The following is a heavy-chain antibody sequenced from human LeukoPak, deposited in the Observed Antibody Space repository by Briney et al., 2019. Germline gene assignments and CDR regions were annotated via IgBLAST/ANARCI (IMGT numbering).Heavy chain of an antibody. CDR1: GFTFSSYSM. J-gene: IGHJ4*02. D-gene: IGHD3-22*01. CDR3: ARDHDDSSGYFRSVYFDY. CDR2: IYQSGKT. V-gene: IGHV4-4*02. Sequence: PGGSLRLSCAASGFTFSSYSMNWVRQAPGKGLEWIGEIYQSGKTNYSPSLESRVSISVDKSKNQFSLKLRSVTAADTAVYYCARDHDDSSGYFRSVYFDYWGQGTLVTVSS.